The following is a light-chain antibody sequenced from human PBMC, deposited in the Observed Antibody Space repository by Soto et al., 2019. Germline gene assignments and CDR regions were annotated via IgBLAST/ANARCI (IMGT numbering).Light chain of an antibody. CDR3: SSYTSAYTVV. Sequence: QSVLTQPASVSGSPGQSITISCSGTISDVGGYNYVSWYQHRPGEAPKLIISEVTKRPSGISDRFSGSKSGYTASLTISGLQAEDEGHYYCSSYTSAYTVVFGGGTKLTVL. V-gene: IGLV2-14*01. J-gene: IGLJ2*01. CDR1: ISDVGGYNY. CDR2: EVT.